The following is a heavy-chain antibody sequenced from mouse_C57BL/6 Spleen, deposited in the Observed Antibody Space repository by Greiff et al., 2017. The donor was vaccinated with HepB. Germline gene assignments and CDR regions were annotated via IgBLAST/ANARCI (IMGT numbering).Heavy chain of an antibody. J-gene: IGHJ2*01. Sequence: QVQLQQPGAELVMPGASVKLSCKASGYTFTSYWMHWVKQRPGQGLEWIGEIDPSDSYTNYNQKFKGKSTLTVDKSSSTAYMQLSSLTSEDSAVHYCARWGLREGFDYWGQGTTLTVSS. CDR1: GYTFTSYW. D-gene: IGHD2-4*01. CDR2: IDPSDSYT. CDR3: ARWGLREGFDY. V-gene: IGHV1-69*01.